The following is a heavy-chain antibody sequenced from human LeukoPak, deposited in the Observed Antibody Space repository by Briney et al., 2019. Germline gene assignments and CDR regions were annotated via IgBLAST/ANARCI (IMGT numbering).Heavy chain of an antibody. CDR1: GYRFTSYW. CDR3: ARPSSSTWYSSPLGY. J-gene: IGHJ4*02. V-gene: IGHV5-51*01. D-gene: IGHD6-13*01. CDR2: IYPGDSDT. Sequence: GESLKISCKGSGYRFTSYWIGWVRQMPGKGLEWMGIIYPGDSDTKYSPSFQGQVTISADKSISTAYLQWSSLKASDTAVYYCARPSSSTWYSSPLGYWGQGTLVTVSS.